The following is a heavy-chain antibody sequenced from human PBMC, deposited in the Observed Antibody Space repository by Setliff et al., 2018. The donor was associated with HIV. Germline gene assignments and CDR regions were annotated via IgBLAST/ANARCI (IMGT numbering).Heavy chain of an antibody. V-gene: IGHV4-4*07. Sequence: TSETLSLTCTVSGGSISSYYWSWIRLPAGKGLEWIGQIHTTGSTNYNPSLKSRVTISMDTSKNQFSLNLNSVTATDTAVYYCAKRTFGSGRLDPWGQGTLVTVSS. CDR3: AKRTFGSGRLDP. J-gene: IGHJ5*02. CDR1: GGSISSYY. CDR2: IHTTGST. D-gene: IGHD3-16*01.